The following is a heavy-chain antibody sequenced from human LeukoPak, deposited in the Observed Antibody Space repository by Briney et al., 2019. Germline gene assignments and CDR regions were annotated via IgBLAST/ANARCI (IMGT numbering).Heavy chain of an antibody. CDR1: GFTFDDYA. CDR2: ISWNSGSI. CDR3: AKDLHYDSSVNFDY. D-gene: IGHD3-22*01. V-gene: IGHV3-9*01. J-gene: IGHJ4*02. Sequence: PGGSLRLSCAASGFTFDDYAMHWVRQAPGKGLEWVSGISWNSGSIGYADSVKGRFTISRDNAKNSLYLQMNSLRAEDTALYYCAKDLHYDSSVNFDYWGQGTLVTVSS.